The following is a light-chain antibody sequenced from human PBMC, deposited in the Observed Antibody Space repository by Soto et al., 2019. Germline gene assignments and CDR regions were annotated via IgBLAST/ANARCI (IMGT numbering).Light chain of an antibody. Sequence: QPVLTQPPSVSAAPGQKVTISCSGSSSNIGNNYVSWYQHLPGAAPKLLIYDNNKRPSGIFDRFSGSKSGTSATLDITGLQTGDEAHYYCATWDTSLSAVVFGGGTKLTVL. CDR1: SSNIGNNY. CDR2: DNN. CDR3: ATWDTSLSAVV. J-gene: IGLJ2*01. V-gene: IGLV1-51*01.